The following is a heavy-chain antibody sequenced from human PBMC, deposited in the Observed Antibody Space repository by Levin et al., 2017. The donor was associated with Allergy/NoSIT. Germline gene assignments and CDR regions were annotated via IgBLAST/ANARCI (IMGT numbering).Heavy chain of an antibody. CDR2: ISYDGSNK. V-gene: IGHV3-30-3*01. D-gene: IGHD1-7*01. J-gene: IGHJ3*02. Sequence: GGSLRLSCAASGFTFSSYAMHWVRQAPGKGLEWVAVISYDGSNKYYADSVKGRFTISRDNSKNTLYLQMNSLRAEDTAVYYCARGGYNWNYFLAFDIWGQGTMVTVSS. CDR1: GFTFSSYA. CDR3: ARGGYNWNYFLAFDI.